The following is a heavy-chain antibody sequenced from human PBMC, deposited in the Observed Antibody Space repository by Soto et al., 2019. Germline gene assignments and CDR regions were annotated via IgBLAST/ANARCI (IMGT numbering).Heavy chain of an antibody. CDR3: ARASEWELLVSDY. Sequence: SETLSLTCTVSGGSISSGGYYWSWIRQHPGKGLEWIGYIYYSGSTYYNLSLKSRVTISVDTSKNQFSLKLSSVTAADTAVYYCARASEWELLVSDYWGQGTLVTVSS. CDR2: IYYSGST. D-gene: IGHD1-26*01. J-gene: IGHJ4*02. V-gene: IGHV4-31*03. CDR1: GGSISSGGYY.